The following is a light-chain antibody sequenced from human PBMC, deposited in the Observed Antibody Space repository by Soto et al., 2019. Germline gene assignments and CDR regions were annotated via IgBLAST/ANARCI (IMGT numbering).Light chain of an antibody. CDR1: QSVSSN. Sequence: EIVMTQSPATLSVSPGERATFSCRASQSVSSNLAWYQQKPGQAPRLLIYGASTRAIGIPARFNGSGSGTETTLTISSLQSEDFAVYYCQQYNKWPFTFGQGTRLEIK. CDR2: GAS. V-gene: IGKV3-15*01. CDR3: QQYNKWPFT. J-gene: IGKJ5*01.